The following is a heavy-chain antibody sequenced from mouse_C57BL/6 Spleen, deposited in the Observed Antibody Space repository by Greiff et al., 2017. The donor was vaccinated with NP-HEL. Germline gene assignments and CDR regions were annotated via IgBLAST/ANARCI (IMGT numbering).Heavy chain of an antibody. CDR1: GFTFSDYG. V-gene: IGHV5-15*01. CDR3: ARPSGSSYVGYFEG. J-gene: IGHJ1*03. D-gene: IGHD1-1*01. Sequence: EVKLVESGGGLVQPGGSLKLSCAASGFTFSDYGMAWVRQAPRKGPAWVAFISNLAYSIYYADTVTGRFTISRENAKNTLYLEMSSLRSEDTAMYYCARPSGSSYVGYFEGWGTGTTVTVAS. CDR2: ISNLAYSI.